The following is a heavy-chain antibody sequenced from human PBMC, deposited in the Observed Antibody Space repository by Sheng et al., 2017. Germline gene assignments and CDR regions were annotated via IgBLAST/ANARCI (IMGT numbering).Heavy chain of an antibody. CDR2: IIPHSGAT. CDR3: ARTRGSGSFHNPNWFDP. V-gene: IGHV1-2*06. D-gene: IGHD3-10*01. Sequence: QVQLVQSGAEMKKPGASVKVSCKASGFTFTGYYIHWVRQAPGQGLEWVGRIIPHSGATNFAQKFQSRVTLTRDTSISTAYMELSGLTSDDTAVYYCARTRGSGSFHNPNWFDPWGRGNPGHRLL. CDR1: GFTFTGYY. J-gene: IGHJ5*02.